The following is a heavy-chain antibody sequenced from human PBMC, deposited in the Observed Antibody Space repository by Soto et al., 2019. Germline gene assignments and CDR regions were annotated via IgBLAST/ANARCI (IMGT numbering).Heavy chain of an antibody. J-gene: IGHJ6*02. CDR3: ARGGGFGYYYYHIDL. CDR2: IYYSGSA. D-gene: IGHD1-26*01. CDR1: GGSVNNISDY. V-gene: IGHV4-61*01. Sequence: QVQLQESGPGLVKPSETLSLTCTVSGGSVNNISDYWSWVRQPPGKGLEWIGYIYYSGSADYNPSLGRRVSISLDTSKNQFSLTLSSVTTADTAVYYCARGGGFGYYYYHIDLCGQGTTVTVS.